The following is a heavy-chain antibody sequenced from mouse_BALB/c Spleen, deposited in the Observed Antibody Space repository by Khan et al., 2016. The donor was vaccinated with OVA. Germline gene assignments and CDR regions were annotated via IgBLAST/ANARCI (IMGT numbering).Heavy chain of an antibody. V-gene: IGHV2-6*02. CDR1: GFSLTSSG. Sequence: QVQLQQSGPGLVAPSQSLSITCTVSGFSLTSSGVHWVRQPPGKGLEWLVVIWSDGSTTYNSDLKSRLSISKDNSKSQVFLKMNSIQTDDTAMYYCARNGECDHAAMDDWGQGTSVTFSS. CDR3: ARNGECDHAAMDD. CDR2: IWSDGST. J-gene: IGHJ4*01.